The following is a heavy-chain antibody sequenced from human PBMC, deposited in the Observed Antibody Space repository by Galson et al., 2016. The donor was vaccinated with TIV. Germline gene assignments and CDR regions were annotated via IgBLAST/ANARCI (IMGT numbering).Heavy chain of an antibody. D-gene: IGHD6-25*01. Sequence: SVKVSCKASGYIFNNSGVSWVRQTPGQGLEWMAWISAYNGNTNYAQSLQGRVTLTTDTSTSTAYMELRSLRSDDTAVYYCARDTPSLLAAATMDYWGQGTLVTVSS. CDR1: GYIFNNSG. V-gene: IGHV1-18*01. J-gene: IGHJ4*02. CDR3: ARDTPSLLAAATMDY. CDR2: ISAYNGNT.